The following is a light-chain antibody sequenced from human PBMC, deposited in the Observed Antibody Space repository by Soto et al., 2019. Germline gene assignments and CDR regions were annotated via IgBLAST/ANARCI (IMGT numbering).Light chain of an antibody. J-gene: IGLJ2*01. CDR2: EVR. CDR3: SSCTSISTPV. V-gene: IGLV2-14*03. Sequence: QSVLTQPASVSGSPGQSISMSCTGTSSDVGGYNCVSWYQQHPGRAPKLMIYEVRSRPSGVSNRFSGSKSGNTASLTISGLQAEDEDDYYCSSCTSISTPVFGGGPKVTVL. CDR1: SSDVGGYNC.